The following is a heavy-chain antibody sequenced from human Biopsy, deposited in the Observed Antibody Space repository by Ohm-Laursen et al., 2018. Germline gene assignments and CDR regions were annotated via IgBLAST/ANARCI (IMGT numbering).Heavy chain of an antibody. V-gene: IGHV4-59*11. Sequence: SETLSLTCTVSGGSFTGHYWTWIRQPPGQGLEWIGHISHTGDTSYKSSLKSRVTISLDTSRKHFSLRLTSLAAADTAVYYCARGSNEYGGLYFPHWGQGTLVTVSS. CDR2: ISHTGDT. CDR3: ARGSNEYGGLYFPH. CDR1: GGSFTGHY. J-gene: IGHJ1*01. D-gene: IGHD4-23*01.